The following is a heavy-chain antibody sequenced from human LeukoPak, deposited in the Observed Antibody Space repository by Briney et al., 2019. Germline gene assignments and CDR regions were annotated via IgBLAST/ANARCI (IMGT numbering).Heavy chain of an antibody. V-gene: IGHV3-53*01. CDR1: GFTVSNNY. CDR2: IYSGGST. CDR3: AKGDQRGYSYGYFYFDY. J-gene: IGHJ4*02. D-gene: IGHD5-18*01. Sequence: GGSLRLSCAASGFTVSNNYVYWVRQAPGKGLEWVSVIYSGGSTYYADSVKGRFTISRDNSKNTPYLQMNSLRAEDTAVYYCAKGDQRGYSYGYFYFDYWGQGTLVTVSS.